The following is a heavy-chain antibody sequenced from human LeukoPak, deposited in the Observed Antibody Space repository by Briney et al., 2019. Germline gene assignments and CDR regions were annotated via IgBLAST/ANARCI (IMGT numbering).Heavy chain of an antibody. J-gene: IGHJ3*02. D-gene: IGHD2-2*01. Sequence: PSQTLSLTCTVSGGSISSGGYYWSWIRQHPGKGLEWIGYIYYSGSTYYNPSLKSRVTISVDTSKSQFSLKLSSVTAADTAVYYCARNIVVVPAAIDAFDIWGQGTMVTVSS. CDR1: GGSISSGGYY. CDR2: IYYSGST. V-gene: IGHV4-31*03. CDR3: ARNIVVVPAAIDAFDI.